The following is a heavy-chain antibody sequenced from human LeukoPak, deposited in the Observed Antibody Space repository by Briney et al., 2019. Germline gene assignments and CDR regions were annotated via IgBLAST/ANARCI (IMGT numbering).Heavy chain of an antibody. CDR3: ARHSSSGWYWFDP. J-gene: IGHJ5*02. V-gene: IGHV4-59*08. CDR1: GGSISSYY. CDR2: IYHSGST. D-gene: IGHD6-19*01. Sequence: PSETLSLTCTVSGGSISSYYWSWIRQPAGKGLEWIGYIYHSGSTYYNPSLKSRVTISVDRSKNQFSLKLSSVTAADTAVYYCARHSSSGWYWFDPWGQGTLVTVSS.